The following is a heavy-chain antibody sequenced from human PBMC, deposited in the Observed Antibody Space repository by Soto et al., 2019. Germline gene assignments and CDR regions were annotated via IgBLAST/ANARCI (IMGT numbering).Heavy chain of an antibody. Sequence: QMQLQESGSGLVKPSETLSLTRAVSGASISNGGYSWNWIRQPPGKGLEWVGYIFHTGDTYYHPSLQSRVYMSVDKYKNVFSLKLPSVTAADPAVYYCARVDYEFLGHDAFYVWGQGAMVTGSS. D-gene: IGHD3-3*01. CDR2: IFHTGDT. J-gene: IGHJ3*01. CDR1: GASISNGGYS. CDR3: ARVDYEFLGHDAFYV. V-gene: IGHV4-30-2*01.